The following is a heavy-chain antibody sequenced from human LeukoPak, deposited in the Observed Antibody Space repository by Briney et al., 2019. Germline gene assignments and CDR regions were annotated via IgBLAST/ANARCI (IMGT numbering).Heavy chain of an antibody. CDR1: GYTFASFW. J-gene: IGHJ4*02. Sequence: GESLKISCQGSGYTFASFWIAWVRQMPGKGLEWMGIISPGDSETRYSPPFQGHVTMSADKSISTAYLQWNSLKASDTAMYYCARHSGSYLTPFDYWGQGTLVTVSS. CDR2: ISPGDSET. CDR3: ARHSGSYLTPFDY. V-gene: IGHV5-51*01. D-gene: IGHD1-26*01.